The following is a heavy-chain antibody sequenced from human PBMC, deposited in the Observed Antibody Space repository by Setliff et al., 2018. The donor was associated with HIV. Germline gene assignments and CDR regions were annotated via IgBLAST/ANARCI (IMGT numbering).Heavy chain of an antibody. V-gene: IGHV4-34*01. CDR1: GGSFSGYH. Sequence: PSETLSLTCAVYGGSFSGYHWSWIRQSPGKELEWIGEINHSGSTNYNPSLKSRVTISVDTSKSQFSLRLNSVTAADTAVYYCARVSITYWYSIPRDYYYYMDVWGEGTTVTVSS. CDR2: INHSGST. D-gene: IGHD2-8*02. CDR3: ARVSITYWYSIPRDYYYYMDV. J-gene: IGHJ6*03.